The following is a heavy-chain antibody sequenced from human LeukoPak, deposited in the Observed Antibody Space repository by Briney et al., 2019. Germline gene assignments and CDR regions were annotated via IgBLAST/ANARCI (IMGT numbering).Heavy chain of an antibody. V-gene: IGHV1-69*13. CDR3: ARVRGIDY. Sequence: SVTVSCKTSGYTFTGYYMHWVRQAPGQGLEWMGGIIPIFGTANYAQKFQGRVTITADESTSTAYMELSSLRSEDTAVYYCARVRGIDYWGQGTLVTVFS. J-gene: IGHJ4*02. CDR2: IIPIFGTA. CDR1: GYTFTGYY.